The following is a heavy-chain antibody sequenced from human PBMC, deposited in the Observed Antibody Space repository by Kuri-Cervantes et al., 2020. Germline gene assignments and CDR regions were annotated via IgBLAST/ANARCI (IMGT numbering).Heavy chain of an antibody. J-gene: IGHJ4*02. Sequence: GESLKISCPASGFTFSSYAMNWVRQAPGKGLEWVSSISSSSSYIYYADSVKGRFTISRDNAKNSLYLQMNSLRAEDTAVYYCARGIYGSGSYWGQGTLVTVSS. CDR2: ISSSSSYI. CDR1: GFTFSSYA. V-gene: IGHV3-21*01. D-gene: IGHD3-10*01. CDR3: ARGIYGSGSY.